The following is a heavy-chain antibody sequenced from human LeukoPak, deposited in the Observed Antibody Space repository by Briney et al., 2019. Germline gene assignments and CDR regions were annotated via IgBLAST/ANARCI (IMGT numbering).Heavy chain of an antibody. J-gene: IGHJ4*02. CDR3: VRDSSWFDY. V-gene: IGHV3-23*01. CDR2: ISGSGGST. D-gene: IGHD6-13*01. Sequence: GGSLRLSCAASGFTFSSYAMSWVRQAPGKGLEWVSAISGSGGSTYYADSVKGRFTISRDNAKNSLYLQMNSLRAEDTAVYYYVRDSSWFDYWGQGTLVTVSS. CDR1: GFTFSSYA.